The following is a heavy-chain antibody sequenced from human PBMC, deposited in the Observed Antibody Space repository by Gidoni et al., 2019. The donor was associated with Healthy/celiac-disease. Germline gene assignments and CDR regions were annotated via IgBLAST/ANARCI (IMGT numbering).Heavy chain of an antibody. J-gene: IGHJ6*02. CDR3: ASLRYSSSWYDPLYYYYGMDV. V-gene: IGHV3-30*04. CDR1: GFTFSSYA. D-gene: IGHD6-13*01. Sequence: QVQLVESGGGVVQPGRSLRLSCAASGFTFSSYARHWVRQAPGKGLEWVAVISYDGSNKYYADSVKGRFTISRDNSKNTLYLQMNSLRAEDTAVYYCASLRYSSSWYDPLYYYYGMDVWGQGTTVTVSS. CDR2: ISYDGSNK.